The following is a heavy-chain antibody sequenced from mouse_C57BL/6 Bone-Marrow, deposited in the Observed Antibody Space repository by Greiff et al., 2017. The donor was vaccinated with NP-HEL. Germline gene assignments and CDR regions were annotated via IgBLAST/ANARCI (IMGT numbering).Heavy chain of an antibody. CDR1: GYTFTDYN. Sequence: EIQLQQSGPELVKPGASVKMSCKASGYTFTDYNMHWVKQSHGKSLEWIGYINPNNGGTSYNQKFKGKATLTVNKSSSTAYMELRSLTSEDSAVYYCARRAYYSNYDYAMDYWGQGTSVTVSS. CDR3: ARRAYYSNYDYAMDY. CDR2: INPNNGGT. V-gene: IGHV1-22*01. D-gene: IGHD2-5*01. J-gene: IGHJ4*01.